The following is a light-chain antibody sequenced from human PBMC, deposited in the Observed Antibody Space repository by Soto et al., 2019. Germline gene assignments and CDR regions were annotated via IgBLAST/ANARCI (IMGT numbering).Light chain of an antibody. Sequence: EIVLTHSPGTLSLSPGERATLSFSSSQSISSSYLAWYQQKPGQAPRLLIYGASSRATGTPDRFSGSGSGTDFTLTISSLQSEDFAVYYCQQYNNWPRTFGQGTKVDIK. CDR2: GAS. J-gene: IGKJ1*01. CDR3: QQYNNWPRT. V-gene: IGKV3-20*01. CDR1: QSISSSY.